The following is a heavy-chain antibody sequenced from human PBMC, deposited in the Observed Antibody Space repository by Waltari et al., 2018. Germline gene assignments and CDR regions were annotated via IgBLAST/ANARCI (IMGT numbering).Heavy chain of an antibody. D-gene: IGHD5-18*01. CDR3: SYGRFEY. Sequence: EVQLVESGGGLVQPGGSLRLSCAGSGFTVSSNYMNWVRQTPGKGLECVSIIYSGGSTYYADSVKGRFTISRDNSKNTLHLQMNSLRAEDTAVYFCSYGRFEYWGQGTLVTVSS. J-gene: IGHJ4*02. CDR2: IYSGGST. CDR1: GFTVSSNY. V-gene: IGHV3-66*02.